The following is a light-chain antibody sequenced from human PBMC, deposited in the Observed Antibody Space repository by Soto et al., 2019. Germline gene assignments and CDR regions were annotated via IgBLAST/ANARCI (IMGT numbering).Light chain of an antibody. CDR3: QQTYSTPWT. CDR1: QTINSW. CDR2: KAS. V-gene: IGKV1-5*03. Sequence: DIQMTQSPSTLSASVGDRVTITCRASQTINSWLAWYQQKPGKAPKLLIYKASYLQSWVPSTFSGSGSGTEFTLTISSLQPDDFATYYCQQTYSTPWTFGQGTKVDIK. J-gene: IGKJ1*01.